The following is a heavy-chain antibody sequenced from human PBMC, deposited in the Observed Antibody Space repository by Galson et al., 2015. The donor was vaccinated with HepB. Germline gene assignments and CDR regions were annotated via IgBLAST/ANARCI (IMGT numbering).Heavy chain of an antibody. J-gene: IGHJ3*02. Sequence: SVKVSCKASGYTFTSYGISWVRQAPGQGLEWMGWISAYNGNTNYAQKLQGRVTMTTDTSTSTAYRELRSLRSDDTAVYYCARDGAYCSGGSCKDAFDIWGQGTMVTVSS. CDR3: ARDGAYCSGGSCKDAFDI. D-gene: IGHD2-15*01. CDR1: GYTFTSYG. CDR2: ISAYNGNT. V-gene: IGHV1-18*04.